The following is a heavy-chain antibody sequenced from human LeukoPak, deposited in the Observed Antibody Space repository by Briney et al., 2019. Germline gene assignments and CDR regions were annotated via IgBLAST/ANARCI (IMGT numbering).Heavy chain of an antibody. Sequence: GRSLRLSCAASGFTFRSYGMHWVRQAPGKGLEWVAVIWYDGSNKYYADSVKGRFTISRDNSKNTLYLQMNSLRAEDTAVYYCARDLGLLWFGELNRNWFDPWGQGTLVTVSS. CDR3: ARDLGLLWFGELNRNWFDP. D-gene: IGHD3-10*01. CDR2: IWYDGSNK. CDR1: GFTFRSYG. J-gene: IGHJ5*02. V-gene: IGHV3-33*01.